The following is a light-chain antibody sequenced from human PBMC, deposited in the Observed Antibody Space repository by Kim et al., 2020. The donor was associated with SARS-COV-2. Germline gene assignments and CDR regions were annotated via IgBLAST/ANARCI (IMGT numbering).Light chain of an antibody. CDR3: QQYNVWRT. V-gene: IGKV3-15*01. CDR2: DAS. CDR1: QTVSNK. Sequence: EIAMTQSPGTLSVSPGERATLSCRASQTVSNKLAWYQYKRGQAPRLLIYDASTRATGIPARFSGSGSGTEFTLTISSLQSEDSAVYYCQQYNVWRTFGQGTKVDIK. J-gene: IGKJ1*01.